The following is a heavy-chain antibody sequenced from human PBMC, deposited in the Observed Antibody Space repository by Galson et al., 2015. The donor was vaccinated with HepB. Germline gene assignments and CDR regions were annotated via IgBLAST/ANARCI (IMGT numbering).Heavy chain of an antibody. D-gene: IGHD1-20*01. CDR2: MHPNSGDT. V-gene: IGHV1-8*01. J-gene: IGHJ6*03. CDR1: GYIFGTYD. Sequence: SVKVSCKASGYIFGTYDINWVRQATGQGPQWMGWMHPNSGDTGYAQQFQGRVTMTANMSISTAYMELSSLKSDDTAVYYCARGPIVRYTHNWPPKNYFYYYYMDAWGEGTTVTVSS. CDR3: ARGPIVRYTHNWPPKNYFYYYYMDA.